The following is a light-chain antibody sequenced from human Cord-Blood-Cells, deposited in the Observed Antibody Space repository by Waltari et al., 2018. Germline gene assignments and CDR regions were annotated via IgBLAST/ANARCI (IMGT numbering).Light chain of an antibody. CDR1: SSDGGGYKY. CDR2: EVS. CDR3: SSYAGSNNYV. J-gene: IGLJ1*01. V-gene: IGLV2-8*01. Sequence: QSPLTQPPSASGSPGQSVTISCTGTSSDGGGYKYVSWYTQHPGKAPKLMIYEVSKRPSGVPDRFSGSKSGNTASLTVSGLQAEDEADYYCSSYAGSNNYVFGTGTKVTVL.